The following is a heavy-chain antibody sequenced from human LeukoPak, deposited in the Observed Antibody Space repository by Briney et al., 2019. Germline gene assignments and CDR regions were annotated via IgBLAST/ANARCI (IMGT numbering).Heavy chain of an antibody. Sequence: GGSLRLSCAASGFSVSSIYMNWVRQAPGKGLEWVSAISGSGGSTYYADSVKGRFTISRDNSKNTLYLQMNSLRAEDTAVYYCAKEWNSSSWPYYFDYWGQGTLVTVSS. CDR2: ISGSGGST. D-gene: IGHD6-13*01. V-gene: IGHV3-23*01. J-gene: IGHJ4*02. CDR1: GFSVSSIY. CDR3: AKEWNSSSWPYYFDY.